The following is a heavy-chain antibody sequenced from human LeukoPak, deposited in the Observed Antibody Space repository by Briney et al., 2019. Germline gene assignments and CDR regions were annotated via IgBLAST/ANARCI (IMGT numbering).Heavy chain of an antibody. CDR3: ARDLRFLEWFLSNPSYYYYMDV. V-gene: IGHV4-4*07. J-gene: IGHJ6*03. CDR1: GGSISSYY. CDR2: IYTSGGT. D-gene: IGHD3-3*01. Sequence: SETLSLTCTVSGGSISSYYWSWIRQPAGEGLEWIGRIYTSGGTNYNPSLKSRVTMSVDTSKNQFSLKLSSVTAADTAVYYCARDLRFLEWFLSNPSYYYYMDVWGKGTTVTVSS.